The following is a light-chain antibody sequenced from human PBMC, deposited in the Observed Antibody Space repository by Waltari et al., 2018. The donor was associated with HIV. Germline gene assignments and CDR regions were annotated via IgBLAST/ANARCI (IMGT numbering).Light chain of an antibody. CDR3: GAWDNTLRGAL. J-gene: IGLJ2*01. CDR2: DNH. Sequence: QSVLTQPPSISAAAGQKVTISCSGSSSNLGINSVAWYRQLPGTAPKLLIYDNHKRFPGIPDRFSGSKSGTSATLVISGLQPGDEADYYCGAWDNTLRGALFGGGTKLTVL. V-gene: IGLV1-51*01. CDR1: SSNLGINS.